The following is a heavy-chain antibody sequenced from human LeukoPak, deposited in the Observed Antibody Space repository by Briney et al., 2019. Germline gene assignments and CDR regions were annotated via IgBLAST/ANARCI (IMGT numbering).Heavy chain of an antibody. Sequence: SGGSLRLSCAASGFTFSSYAMSWVRHAPGKGLEWVPAISGSGGSTYYADSVKGRFTICRDNSKNTLYLQMNSLRAEDTAVYYCAKETYYYGSGSYYPGGFDPWGQGTLVTVSS. V-gene: IGHV3-23*01. CDR2: ISGSGGST. D-gene: IGHD3-10*01. CDR3: AKETYYYGSGSYYPGGFDP. J-gene: IGHJ5*02. CDR1: GFTFSSYA.